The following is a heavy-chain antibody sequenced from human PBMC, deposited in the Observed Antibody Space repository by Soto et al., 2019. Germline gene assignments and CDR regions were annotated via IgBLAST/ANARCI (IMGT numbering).Heavy chain of an antibody. J-gene: IGHJ2*01. D-gene: IGHD6-6*01. CDR2: INPPTGDT. Sequence: QVQLVQSGAEVKKPGASVTVSCKTSGYPLTDFYIHWVRQAPGQGLEWMAWINPPTGDTNTALKFQGRVTMTGDTSINTAFMELTRLSSDDTAVYYCAREGGAAPGARREWYLDLWGRGTLVSVSS. CDR1: GYPLTDFY. V-gene: IGHV1-2*07. CDR3: AREGGAAPGARREWYLDL.